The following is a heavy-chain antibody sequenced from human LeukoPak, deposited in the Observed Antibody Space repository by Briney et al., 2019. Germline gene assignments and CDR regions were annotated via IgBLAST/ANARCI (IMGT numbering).Heavy chain of an antibody. D-gene: IGHD2-2*02. Sequence: GGSLRLSCAAPGFTFSSYSMNWVRQAPGKGLEWVSYISSSSSTIYYADSVKGRFTISRDNAKNSLYLQMNSLRAEDTAVYYCARAKTHCSSTSCYTGTVSPAPVYYYMDVWGKGTTVTVSS. CDR1: GFTFSSYS. CDR3: ARAKTHCSSTSCYTGTVSPAPVYYYMDV. J-gene: IGHJ6*03. V-gene: IGHV3-48*04. CDR2: ISSSSSTI.